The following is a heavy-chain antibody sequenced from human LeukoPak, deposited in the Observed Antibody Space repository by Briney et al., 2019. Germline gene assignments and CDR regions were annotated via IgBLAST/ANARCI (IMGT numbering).Heavy chain of an antibody. J-gene: IGHJ4*02. D-gene: IGHD2-15*01. Sequence: ASVKVSCKASGGTFSSYAISWVRQAPGQGLEWMGRIIPILGIANYAQKFQGRVTITADKSTSTAYMELSSLRSEDTAVYYCATLGGPYCSGGSCYMASSYYFDYWGQGTLVTVSS. V-gene: IGHV1-69*04. CDR3: ATLGGPYCSGGSCYMASSYYFDY. CDR1: GGTFSSYA. CDR2: IIPILGIA.